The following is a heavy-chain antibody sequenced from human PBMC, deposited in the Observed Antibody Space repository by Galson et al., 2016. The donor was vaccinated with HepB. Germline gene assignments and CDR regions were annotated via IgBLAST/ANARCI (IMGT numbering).Heavy chain of an antibody. Sequence: SLRLSCAASGFTFSTYGMHWVRQAPGKGLEWVAPISYDGKSESCADSVKGRVTISRDNSKNTLYLQMHSLRGEDTAVYYCAKGRWDFDSWGQGTLVTVSS. CDR3: AKGRWDFDS. CDR1: GFTFSTYG. V-gene: IGHV3-30*18. J-gene: IGHJ4*02. CDR2: ISYDGKSE. D-gene: IGHD5-24*01.